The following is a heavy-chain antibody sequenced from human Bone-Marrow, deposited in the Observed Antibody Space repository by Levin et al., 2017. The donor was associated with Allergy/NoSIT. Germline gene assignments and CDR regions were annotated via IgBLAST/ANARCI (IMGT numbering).Heavy chain of an antibody. V-gene: IGHV4-4*07. CDR1: GASISIYY. J-gene: IGHJ5*02. CDR2: IYTTGNT. Sequence: SETLSLTCTVSGASISIYYWSWIRQPAGKGLEWIGRIYTTGNTNYNPSLKSRVTMSVDAPRNQFSLNLKSVTAADTAVYYCTTYTSGYPGWFDPWGQGTLVTVSS. CDR3: TTYTSGYPGWFDP. D-gene: IGHD3-22*01.